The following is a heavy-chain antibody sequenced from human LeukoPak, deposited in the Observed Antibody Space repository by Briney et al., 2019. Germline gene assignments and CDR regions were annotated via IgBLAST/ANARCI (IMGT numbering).Heavy chain of an antibody. CDR2: IRYDGSNK. V-gene: IGHV3-30*02. CDR1: GFTFSSYG. Sequence: GGSLRLSCAASGFTFSSYGMHWVRQAPGKGLEWVAFIRYDGSNKYYADSVKGRFTISRDYSKNTLYLQMNSLRAEDTAVYYCAKDGVNWNEVSIGGFDIWGQGTVVIVSS. D-gene: IGHD1-20*01. J-gene: IGHJ3*02. CDR3: AKDGVNWNEVSIGGFDI.